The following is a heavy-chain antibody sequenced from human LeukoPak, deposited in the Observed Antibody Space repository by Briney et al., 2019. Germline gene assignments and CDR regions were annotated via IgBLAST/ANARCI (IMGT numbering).Heavy chain of an antibody. CDR2: INPSGGST. J-gene: IGHJ5*02. D-gene: IGHD3-10*01. CDR3: ARWITGGLRGANFLFDP. CDR1: GYTFTSYY. V-gene: IGHV1-46*01. Sequence: APVKVSCKASGYTFTSYYMHWVRQAPGQGLEWMGIINPSGGSTSYAQKFQGRVTITADESTSTAYMELSSLRSEDTAVYYCARWITGGLRGANFLFDPWGQGTLVTVSS.